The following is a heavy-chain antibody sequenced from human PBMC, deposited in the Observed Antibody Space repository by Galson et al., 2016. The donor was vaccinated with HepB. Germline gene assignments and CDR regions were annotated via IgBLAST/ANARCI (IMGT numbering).Heavy chain of an antibody. V-gene: IGHV3-33*01. CDR2: IWGDGSNR. J-gene: IGHJ4*02. Sequence: SLRLSCAASGFTFHDYGMHWVRQAPGKGLEWVAVIWGDGSNRYYGDSVRGRFTISRDNARKTLYLQMDRLRPEDTAVYCCASDGVPNYDFWTGFYYFDHWGQGNLVTVSS. D-gene: IGHD3-3*01. CDR1: GFTFHDYG. CDR3: ASDGVPNYDFWTGFYYFDH.